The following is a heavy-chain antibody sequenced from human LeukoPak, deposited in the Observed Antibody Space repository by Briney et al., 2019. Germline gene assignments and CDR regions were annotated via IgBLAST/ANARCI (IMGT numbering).Heavy chain of an antibody. J-gene: IGHJ4*02. CDR2: IYYSGST. Sequence: SETLSLTCTVSGGSISSSSYYWGWIRQPPGKGLEWIGYIYYSGSTNYNPSLKSRVTISVDTSKNQFSLKLSSVTAADTAVYYCARLTATEAIWGQGTLVTVSS. D-gene: IGHD6-25*01. CDR1: GGSISSSSYY. V-gene: IGHV4-61*05. CDR3: ARLTATEAI.